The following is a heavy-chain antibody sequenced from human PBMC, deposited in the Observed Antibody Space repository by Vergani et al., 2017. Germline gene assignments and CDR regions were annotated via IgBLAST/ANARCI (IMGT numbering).Heavy chain of an antibody. J-gene: IGHJ6*03. V-gene: IGHV3-7*01. CDR3: ARDGYDFWSSYYYYYYMDV. D-gene: IGHD3-3*01. Sequence: VRLVESGGGVVQPGRSLRLSCAASGFSFTSYGMHWVRQPPGKGLEWVANIKQDGSEKYYVDSVKGRFTISRDNAKNSLYLQMNSLRAEDTAVYYCARDGYDFWSSYYYYYYMDVWGKGTTVTVSS. CDR2: IKQDGSEK. CDR1: GFSFTSYG.